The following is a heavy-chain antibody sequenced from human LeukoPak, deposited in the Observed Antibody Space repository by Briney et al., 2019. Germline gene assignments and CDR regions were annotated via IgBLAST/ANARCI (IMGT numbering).Heavy chain of an antibody. CDR2: IIPILGIA. V-gene: IGHV1-69*04. D-gene: IGHD1-26*01. J-gene: IGHJ4*02. CDR3: ARDLEGAIHPFDY. Sequence: ASVKVSCKASGGTFSSYAISWVRQAPGQGLEWMGRIIPILGIANYAQKFQGRVTITADKSTSTAYMELSSLRSEDTAVYYCARDLEGAIHPFDYWGQGTLVTVSS. CDR1: GGTFSSYA.